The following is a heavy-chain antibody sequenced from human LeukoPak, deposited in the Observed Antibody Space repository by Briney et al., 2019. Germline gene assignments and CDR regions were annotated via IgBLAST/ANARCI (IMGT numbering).Heavy chain of an antibody. V-gene: IGHV3-23*01. J-gene: IGHJ6*02. CDR3: ARDRGMHYYDSSGNYYYYYGMDV. D-gene: IGHD3-22*01. CDR1: GFTFSSYN. Sequence: GGSLRLSCAACGFTFSSYNMNWVRRAPGQGLEWVSTIGTSSGVTHYADSVRGRFTISRDDSKNTLYLQMNSLRAEDTAVYYCARDRGMHYYDSSGNYYYYYGMDVWGQGTTVTVSS. CDR2: IGTSSGVT.